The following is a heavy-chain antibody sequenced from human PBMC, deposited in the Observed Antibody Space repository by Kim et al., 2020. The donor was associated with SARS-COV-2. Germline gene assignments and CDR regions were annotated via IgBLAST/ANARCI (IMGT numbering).Heavy chain of an antibody. CDR2: IYHSGST. D-gene: IGHD1-20*01. CDR3: ARDVTGRAFSVYYYYMDV. J-gene: IGHJ6*03. V-gene: IGHV4-4*02. Sequence: SETLSLTCAVSGGSISSSNWWSWVRQPPAKGLEWIGEIYHSGSTNYNPSLKSRVTISVDKSKNQFSLKLSSVTAADTAVYYCARDVTGRAFSVYYYYMDVWGKGTTVTVSS. CDR1: GGSISSSNW.